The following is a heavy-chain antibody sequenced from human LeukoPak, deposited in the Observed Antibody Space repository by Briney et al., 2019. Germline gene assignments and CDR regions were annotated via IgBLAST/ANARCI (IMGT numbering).Heavy chain of an antibody. D-gene: IGHD3-22*01. CDR3: AKAYYYDSSGYYRKGKYYFDY. V-gene: IGHV3-23*01. J-gene: IGHJ4*02. Sequence: PGGSLRLSCAASGFTFSSYAMSWVRQAPGKGLEWVSAISGSGGSTYYADSVKGRFTISRDNSKNTLYLQMNSLRAEDTAVYYCAKAYYYDSSGYYRKGKYYFDYWGQGTLVTVSS. CDR1: GFTFSSYA. CDR2: ISGSGGST.